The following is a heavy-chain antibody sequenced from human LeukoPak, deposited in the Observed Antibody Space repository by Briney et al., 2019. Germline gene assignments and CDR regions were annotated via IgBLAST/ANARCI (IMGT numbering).Heavy chain of an antibody. D-gene: IGHD2-15*01. CDR2: IIPIFGTA. CDR3: ARGSSAGYYYGMDV. J-gene: IGHJ6*04. V-gene: IGHV1-69*13. CDR1: GGTFSSYA. Sequence: ASVKVSCKASGGTFSSYAISWVRRAPGQGLEWMGGIIPIFGTANYAQKFQGRVTITADESTSTAYMELSSLRSEDTAVYYCARGSSAGYYYGMDVWGKGTTVTVSS.